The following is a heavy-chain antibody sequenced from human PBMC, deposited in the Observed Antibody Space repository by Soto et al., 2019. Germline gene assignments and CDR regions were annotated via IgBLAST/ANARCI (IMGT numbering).Heavy chain of an antibody. Sequence: QVQLVQSGAEVKKPGSSARVSCKASGDTFINHAFSWVRQAPGQGLEWMGSIIPMFRTTDYAQRFQGRVTITADESTTTVYLDLISLRSDDTAIYYCARVDSILLEGEEWFDPWGQGTLVTVSS. CDR2: IIPMFRTT. D-gene: IGHD3-16*01. CDR3: ARVDSILLEGEEWFDP. CDR1: GDTFINHA. V-gene: IGHV1-69*18. J-gene: IGHJ5*02.